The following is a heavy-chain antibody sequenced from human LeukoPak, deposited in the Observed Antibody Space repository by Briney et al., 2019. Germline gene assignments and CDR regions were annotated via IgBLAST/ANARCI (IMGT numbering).Heavy chain of an antibody. D-gene: IGHD3-3*01. J-gene: IGHJ4*02. V-gene: IGHV4-34*01. CDR2: INHSGST. Sequence: PSETLSLTCAVYGGSFSGYYWSWIRQPPGKGLEWIGEINHSGSTNYNPSLKSRVTISVDTSKNQFSLKLSSVTAADTAVYYCARRSGYYTYYFDYWGQGTLVTVSS. CDR1: GGSFSGYY. CDR3: ARRSGYYTYYFDY.